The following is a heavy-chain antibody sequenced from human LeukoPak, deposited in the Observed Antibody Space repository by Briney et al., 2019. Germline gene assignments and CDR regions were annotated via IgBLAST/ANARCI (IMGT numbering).Heavy chain of an antibody. Sequence: GASVKVSCKASGYTFTGYYMHWVRQAPEQGLEWMGWINPNSGGTNYAQKFQGRVTMTRDTSISTAYMELSRLRSDDTAVYYCAREYCSSTSCYSPVDYWGQGTLVTVSS. CDR3: AREYCSSTSCYSPVDY. CDR1: GYTFTGYY. V-gene: IGHV1-2*02. D-gene: IGHD2-2*01. J-gene: IGHJ4*02. CDR2: INPNSGGT.